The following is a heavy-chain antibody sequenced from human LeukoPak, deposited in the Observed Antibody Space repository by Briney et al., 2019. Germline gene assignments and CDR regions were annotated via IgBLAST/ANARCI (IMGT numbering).Heavy chain of an antibody. J-gene: IGHJ4*02. V-gene: IGHV4-39*01. D-gene: IGHD5-12*01. CDR3: ARQGVGVVASFDY. Sequence: SETLSLTCTVSGGSISSSSYYWGWIRQPPGKGLEWIGSIYYSGSTYYNPSLKSRVTMSVDTSKNQFSLKLSSVTAADTAAYYCARQGVGVVASFDYWGQGTLVTVSS. CDR2: IYYSGST. CDR1: GGSISSSSYY.